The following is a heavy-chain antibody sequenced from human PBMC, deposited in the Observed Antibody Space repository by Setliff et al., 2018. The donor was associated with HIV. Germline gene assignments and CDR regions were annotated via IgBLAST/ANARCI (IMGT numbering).Heavy chain of an antibody. CDR2: IYTSGST. V-gene: IGHV4-61*02. CDR3: AGSWSGYPLSFGY. CDR1: GDSISSDSFF. D-gene: IGHD3-3*01. Sequence: PSETLSLTCTVSGDSISSDSFFWSWIRQPAGKGLEWIGRIYTSGSTNYNPSLKSRVTISVDTSKNQFSLKLSSVTAADTAVYYCAGSWSGYPLSFGYWGQGTLVTVSS. J-gene: IGHJ4*02.